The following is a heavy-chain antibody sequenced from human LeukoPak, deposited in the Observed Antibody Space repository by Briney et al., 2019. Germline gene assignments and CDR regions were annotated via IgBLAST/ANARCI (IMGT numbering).Heavy chain of an antibody. CDR3: AREAGATNL. CDR1: GFTFSSYW. Sequence: GGSLRLSCAASGFTFSSYWMSWVRQAPEKGLEWVADIKQDGSEKYYVDSVKGRFTISRDNARNLLYLQMNSLRVEDTAVYYCAREAGATNLWGQGTLVTVSS. CDR2: IKQDGSEK. J-gene: IGHJ5*02. V-gene: IGHV3-7*01. D-gene: IGHD1-26*01.